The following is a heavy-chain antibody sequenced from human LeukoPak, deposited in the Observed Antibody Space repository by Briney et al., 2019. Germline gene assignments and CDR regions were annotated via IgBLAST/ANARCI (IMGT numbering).Heavy chain of an antibody. D-gene: IGHD3-22*01. V-gene: IGHV3-48*04. CDR3: AREREKDYYDSSGYSYYFDY. CDR2: ISSSSSTI. J-gene: IGHJ4*02. CDR1: GFTFSSYS. Sequence: GGSLRLSCAASGFTFSSYSMNWVRQAPGKGLEWVSYISSSSSTIYYADSVKGRFTISRDNAKNSLYLQMNSLRAEDTAVYYCAREREKDYYDSSGYSYYFDYWGQGTLVTVSS.